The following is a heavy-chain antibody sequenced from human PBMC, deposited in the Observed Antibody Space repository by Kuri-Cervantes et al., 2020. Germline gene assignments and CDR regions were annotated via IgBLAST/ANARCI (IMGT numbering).Heavy chain of an antibody. CDR3: AREVGYCSGGSRSNWFDP. D-gene: IGHD2-15*01. Sequence: SETLSLTCTVSGGSISSYYWSWIRQPPGKGLEWIGYIYYSGSTNYNPSLKSRVTISVDTSKNQFSLKLSSVTAADTAVYYCAREVGYCSGGSRSNWFDPWGQGTLVTVSS. J-gene: IGHJ5*02. CDR1: GGSISSYY. V-gene: IGHV4-59*01. CDR2: IYYSGST.